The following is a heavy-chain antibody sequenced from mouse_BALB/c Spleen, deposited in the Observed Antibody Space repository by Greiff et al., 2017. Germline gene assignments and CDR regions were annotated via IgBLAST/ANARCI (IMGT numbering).Heavy chain of an antibody. J-gene: IGHJ3*01. CDR3: ARSSIYYGNYGFAY. CDR1: GYTFSSYW. D-gene: IGHD2-1*01. V-gene: IGHV1-9*01. CDR2: ILPGSGST. Sequence: QVQLQQSGAELMKPGASVKISCKATGYTFSSYWIEWVKQRPGHGLEWIGEILPGSGSTNYNEKFKGKATFTADTSSNTAYMQLSSLTSEDSAVYYCARSSIYYGNYGFAYWGQGTLVTVSA.